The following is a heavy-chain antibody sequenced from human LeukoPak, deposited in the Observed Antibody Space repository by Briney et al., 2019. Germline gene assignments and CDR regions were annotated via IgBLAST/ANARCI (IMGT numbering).Heavy chain of an antibody. V-gene: IGHV1-3*01. Sequence: PGGSLRLSCAASGFTFTSYAMHWVRQAPGQRLEWIGWINAGNGNTKYSQKFQGRVTITRDTSASTAYMELSSLRSEDTAVYYCARSEMTTVVPFDYWGQGTLVTVSS. CDR3: ARSEMTTVVPFDY. CDR1: GFTFTSYA. D-gene: IGHD4-23*01. J-gene: IGHJ4*02. CDR2: INAGNGNT.